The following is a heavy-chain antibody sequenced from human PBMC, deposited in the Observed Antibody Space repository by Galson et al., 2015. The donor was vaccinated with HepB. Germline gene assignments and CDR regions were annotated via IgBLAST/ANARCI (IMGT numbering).Heavy chain of an antibody. J-gene: IGHJ4*02. CDR3: ARGTKGRDYFDY. CDR1: GFTFSSYW. V-gene: IGHV3-33*08. CDR2: DGHSGD. Sequence: SLRLSCAASGFTFSSYWMHWVRQGPGKGLEWLAYDGHSGDSYADSVKGRFTTSRDSSKSTLYLQMNSLRVDDTAVYYCARGTKGRDYFDYWSQGSLVTVSS.